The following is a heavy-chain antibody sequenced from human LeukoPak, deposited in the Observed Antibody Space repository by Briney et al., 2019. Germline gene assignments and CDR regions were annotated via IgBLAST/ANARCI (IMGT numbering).Heavy chain of an antibody. CDR2: ISYDGTNK. J-gene: IGHJ4*02. D-gene: IGHD4-17*01. Sequence: GGSLRLSCAASGFTFRSYGMHWVRQAPGKGLDWVAVISYDGTNKYYADSVKGRCTISRDNAKNSLYLQINSLRADDTAVYYCARVDYADYAPNFDYWGQGTLVTVSS. CDR3: ARVDYADYAPNFDY. V-gene: IGHV3-30*03. CDR1: GFTFRSYG.